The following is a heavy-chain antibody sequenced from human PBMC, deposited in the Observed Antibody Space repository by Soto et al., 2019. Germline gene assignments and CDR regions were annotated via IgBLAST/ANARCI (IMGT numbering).Heavy chain of an antibody. J-gene: IGHJ6*03. V-gene: IGHV3-23*01. D-gene: IGHD1-26*01. CDR2: ITGSGGST. CDR1: GFTFSSSA. Sequence: QLGGSLRLSCAASGFTFSSSAMSWVRQAPGKGLEWVSAITGSGGSTNYADSVKGRFTISRDNSKNTLSLQMNSLRADDTAVYYCAKARKLIVRGNYHYYMDVWGKGTTVTVSS. CDR3: AKARKLIVRGNYHYYMDV.